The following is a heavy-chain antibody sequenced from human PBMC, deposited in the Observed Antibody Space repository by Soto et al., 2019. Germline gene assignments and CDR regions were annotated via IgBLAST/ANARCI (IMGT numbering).Heavy chain of an antibody. CDR2: IWFDGRNE. Sequence: QVQLVESGGGVVQPGGSLRLSCTGSGFTFRNYGMQWVRQTPGKGLGRVAVIWFDGRNEYYADSVNGRFTISSDNSKNMLWPQVSSMTAEDTAVSYCARDGAPPYCSGSNCHSTAAYWGQGTRVTVAS. CDR3: ARDGAPPYCSGSNCHSTAAY. V-gene: IGHV3-33*08. D-gene: IGHD2-15*01. CDR1: GFTFRNYG. J-gene: IGHJ4*02.